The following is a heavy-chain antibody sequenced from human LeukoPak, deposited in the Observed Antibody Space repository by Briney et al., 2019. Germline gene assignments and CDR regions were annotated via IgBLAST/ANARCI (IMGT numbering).Heavy chain of an antibody. J-gene: IGHJ4*02. V-gene: IGHV1-24*01. Sequence: ASVKVSCKVSGYTLTELSTHWVRQAPGKGLEWMGGFDPEDGETIYAQKFQGRVTMTEDTSTDTAYMELSSLRSEDTAVYYCATVFAIFGVNPYFDYWGQGTLVTVSS. CDR1: GYTLTELS. CDR2: FDPEDGET. CDR3: ATVFAIFGVNPYFDY. D-gene: IGHD3-3*01.